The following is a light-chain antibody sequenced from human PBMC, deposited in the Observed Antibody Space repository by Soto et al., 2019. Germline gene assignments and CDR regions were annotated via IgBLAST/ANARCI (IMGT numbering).Light chain of an antibody. CDR1: SSSIGAGYD. CDR2: ANT. Sequence: QSVLTQPPSVSGAPGQRVTISCTGSSSSIGAGYDIHWYQQLPGTAPKLLIYANTNRPSGVPDRFSGSKSGSSASLAITGLQAEDEDDYYCQSYDSSLSGSVVFGGGTKVTVL. CDR3: QSYDSSLSGSVV. V-gene: IGLV1-40*01. J-gene: IGLJ2*01.